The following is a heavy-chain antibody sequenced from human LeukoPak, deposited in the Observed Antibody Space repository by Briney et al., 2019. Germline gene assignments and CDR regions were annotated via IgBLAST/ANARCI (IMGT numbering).Heavy chain of an antibody. CDR3: AKDRRIVAVGPRRTIKNCLDP. Sequence: PGGSLRLSCAASGFTFSPYAMHWVRQAPGKGLEWVALISYDGSNKNYADSVKGRFTISRDNSKSTLFLQMKSLRAEDTAVYYCAKDRRIVAVGPRRTIKNCLDPWGQGTLVTVSS. J-gene: IGHJ5*02. CDR1: GFTFSPYA. CDR2: ISYDGSNK. D-gene: IGHD6-13*01. V-gene: IGHV3-30*04.